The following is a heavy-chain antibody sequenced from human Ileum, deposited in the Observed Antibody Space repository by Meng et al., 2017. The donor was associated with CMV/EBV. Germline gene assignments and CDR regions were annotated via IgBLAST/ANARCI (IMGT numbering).Heavy chain of an antibody. J-gene: IGHJ6*02. Sequence: GGSLRLSCAASGFTFSSYAMHWVRQAPGKGLEWVAVISYDGSNKYYADSVKGRFTISRDNSKNTLYLQMNSLRAEDTAVYYCAKDRGYYDFWSGPSNYYYYYGMDVWGQGTTVTVSS. CDR2: ISYDGSNK. CDR3: AKDRGYYDFWSGPSNYYYYYGMDV. CDR1: GFTFSSYA. D-gene: IGHD3-3*01. V-gene: IGHV3-30-3*01.